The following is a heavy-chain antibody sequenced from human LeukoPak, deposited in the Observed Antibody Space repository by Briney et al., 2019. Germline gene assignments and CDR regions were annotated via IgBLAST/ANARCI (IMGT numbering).Heavy chain of an antibody. CDR1: GFTVSSNY. V-gene: IGHV3-66*01. D-gene: IGHD1-26*01. CDR2: IYSGGST. J-gene: IGHJ4*02. Sequence: GGSLRLSCAASGFTVSSNYMSWVRQAPGKGLEWVSVIYSGGSTYYADSVKGRFTISRDNSKNTLYLQMNSLRAEDTAVCYCARDIGVGATTTFDYWGQGTLVTVSS. CDR3: ARDIGVGATTTFDY.